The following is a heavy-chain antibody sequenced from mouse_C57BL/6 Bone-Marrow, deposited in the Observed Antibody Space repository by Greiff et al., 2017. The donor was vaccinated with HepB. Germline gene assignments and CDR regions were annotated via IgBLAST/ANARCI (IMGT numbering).Heavy chain of an antibody. D-gene: IGHD2-3*01. Sequence: EVQLQESGGGLVQPGGSLKLSCAASGIDFSRYWMRWVRRAPGKGLEWIGEINPDSSTINYAPSLKDKDIISRDNDKNTLYLQMSKVRSEDTARYYCASLYDDPWPYVDNWGQGTTLTVSS. CDR3: ASLYDDPWPYVDN. J-gene: IGHJ2*01. CDR2: INPDSSTI. CDR1: GIDFSRYW. V-gene: IGHV4-1*01.